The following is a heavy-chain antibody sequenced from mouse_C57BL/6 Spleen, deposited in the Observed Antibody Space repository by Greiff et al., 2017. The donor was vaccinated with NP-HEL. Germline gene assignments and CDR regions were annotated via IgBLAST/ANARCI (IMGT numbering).Heavy chain of an antibody. V-gene: IGHV1-80*01. J-gene: IGHJ4*01. CDR1: GYAFSSYW. D-gene: IGHD2-1*01. CDR2: IYPGDGDT. CDR3: ARGYYGNLYAMDY. Sequence: QVQLQQSGAELVKPGASVKISCKASGYAFSSYWMNWVKQRPGKGLEWIGQIYPGDGDTNYNGKFKGKATLTADKSSSTAYMQLSSLTSDDSAVYFCARGYYGNLYAMDYWGQGTSVTVSS.